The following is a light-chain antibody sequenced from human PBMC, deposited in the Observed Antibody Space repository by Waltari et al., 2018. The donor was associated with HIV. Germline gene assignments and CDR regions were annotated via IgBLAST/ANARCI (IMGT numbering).Light chain of an antibody. V-gene: IGKV3-20*01. J-gene: IGKJ4*01. CDR3: QRYGSSPLT. CDR2: RAS. CDR1: QSVSSSH. Sequence: ELVLTPSPGPLSLSPGARAPLSCRASQSVSSSHLAWYQQKPGQAPRPLIYRASSRGTGIPDRVSGSGSGTDFTLTISRLEPEDFAVYYCQRYGSSPLTFGGGTKVEIK.